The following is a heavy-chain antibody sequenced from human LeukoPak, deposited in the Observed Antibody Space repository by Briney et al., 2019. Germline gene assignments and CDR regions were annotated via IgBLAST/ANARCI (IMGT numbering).Heavy chain of an antibody. Sequence: SETLSLTCTVSGGSISSSSSYWGWIRQPPGKGLEWIGYIYYSGSTNYNPSLKSRVTISVDTSKNQFSLKLSSVTAADTAVYYCARGGSGHFDYWGQGTLVTVSS. J-gene: IGHJ4*02. D-gene: IGHD2-15*01. CDR1: GGSISSSSSY. CDR2: IYYSGST. V-gene: IGHV4-61*05. CDR3: ARGGSGHFDY.